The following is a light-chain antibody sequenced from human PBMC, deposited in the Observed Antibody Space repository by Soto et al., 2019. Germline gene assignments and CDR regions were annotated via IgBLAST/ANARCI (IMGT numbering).Light chain of an antibody. Sequence: DIQMTQSPSSVSASVGDRVTITCRASQGVSGWLAWYQQKPGKAPKLLISSVSSLQSGVPARFSGSGSGTDFARTISSLQPDDFATYYCQQANGFPVAFGGGTRVEIK. CDR3: QQANGFPVA. J-gene: IGKJ4*01. CDR1: QGVSGW. V-gene: IGKV1-12*01. CDR2: SVS.